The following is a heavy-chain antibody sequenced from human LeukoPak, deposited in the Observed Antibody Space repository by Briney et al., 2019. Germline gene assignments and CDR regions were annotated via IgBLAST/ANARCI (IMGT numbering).Heavy chain of an antibody. Sequence: ASVKVSCKVSGYIFTELSMHWVRQAPGKGLEWMGGFDPEDGGTIYAQKFQGRVTMTEDTSTDTAYMELSSLRSEDTAVYYCARVFQEGGYDWRGSFDYWGQGTLVTVSS. V-gene: IGHV1-24*01. CDR2: FDPEDGGT. CDR3: ARVFQEGGYDWRGSFDY. CDR1: GYIFTELS. J-gene: IGHJ4*02. D-gene: IGHD5-12*01.